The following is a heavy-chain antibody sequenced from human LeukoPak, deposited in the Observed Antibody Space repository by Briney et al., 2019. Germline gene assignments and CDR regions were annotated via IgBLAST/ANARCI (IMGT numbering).Heavy chain of an antibody. Sequence: GESLKISCKASGYTFTTYWIGWVRQLPGKGLEWMGIIYPGDSDTRYSPSSQGQVTISADKSISTAYLQWSSLKASDTAMYYCARLEESALLGWGQGTLVTVSS. V-gene: IGHV5-51*01. D-gene: IGHD3-16*01. CDR2: IYPGDSDT. J-gene: IGHJ4*02. CDR3: ARLEESALLG. CDR1: GYTFTTYW.